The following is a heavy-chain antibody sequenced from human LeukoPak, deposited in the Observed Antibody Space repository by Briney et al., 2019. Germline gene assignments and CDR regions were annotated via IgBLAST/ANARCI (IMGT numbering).Heavy chain of an antibody. D-gene: IGHD3-22*01. CDR2: ISYDGNNK. J-gene: IGHJ3*02. V-gene: IGHV3-30-3*01. CDR1: GFTFTSYA. Sequence: PGGSLRLSCAASGFTFTSYAMHWVRQAPGKGLEWVAVISYDGNNKYYADSVKGRFTFSRDNSKNTLYLQMNSLRAEDTAVYYCARGGGSTIIVAFDIWGQRTVVTVSS. CDR3: ARGGGSTIIVAFDI.